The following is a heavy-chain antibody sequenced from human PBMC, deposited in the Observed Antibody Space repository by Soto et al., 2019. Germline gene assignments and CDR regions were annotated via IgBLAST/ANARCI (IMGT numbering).Heavy chain of an antibody. Sequence: QVQLQESGPGLVKPSETLSLTCTVSGGSISDYYWSWFRQAPGKGLDWIGYVYYSGSTNYNPSLQSRVTMSVDTSKNQFSLKLGSVTAADTAVYYCARQAIDWGQVTLVTVSS. V-gene: IGHV4-59*08. J-gene: IGHJ4*02. CDR2: VYYSGST. CDR1: GGSISDYY. CDR3: ARQAID.